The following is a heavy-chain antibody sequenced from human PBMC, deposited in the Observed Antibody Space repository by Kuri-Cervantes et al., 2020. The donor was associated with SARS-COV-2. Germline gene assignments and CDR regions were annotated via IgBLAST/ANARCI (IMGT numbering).Heavy chain of an antibody. D-gene: IGHD3-22*01. J-gene: IGHJ4*02. CDR1: GFTLSSYG. CDR2: ISYDGSNK. V-gene: IGHV3-30*18. Sequence: GESLKISCAASGFTLSSYGMHWVRQAPGKGLEWVAVISYDGSNKYYADSVKGRFTISRDNSKNTLYLQMNSLRAEDTAVYYCAKGGDMIVVVILRYWGQGTLVTVSS. CDR3: AKGGDMIVVVILRY.